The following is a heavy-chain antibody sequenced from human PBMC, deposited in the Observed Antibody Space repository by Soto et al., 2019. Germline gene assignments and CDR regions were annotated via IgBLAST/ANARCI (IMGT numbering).Heavy chain of an antibody. J-gene: IGHJ6*02. D-gene: IGHD5-18*01. CDR1: GGSISSGGYY. CDR2: IYYSGST. V-gene: IGHV4-31*03. Sequence: SETLSLTCTVSGGSISSGGYYWRWFRQHPGKGLEWIGYIYYSGSTYYNPSLKSRVTISVDTSKNQFSLKLSSVTAADTAVYYCARDKRGYSYVYYYGMDVWGQGTTVTVSS. CDR3: ARDKRGYSYVYYYGMDV.